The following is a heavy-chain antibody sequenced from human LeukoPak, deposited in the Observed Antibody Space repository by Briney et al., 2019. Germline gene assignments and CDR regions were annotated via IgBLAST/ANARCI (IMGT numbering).Heavy chain of an antibody. J-gene: IGHJ6*02. CDR3: ARGPAALSLSVAGLSRKSLYGMDV. CDR1: GGSFSGYY. CDR2: INHSGST. V-gene: IGHV4-34*01. Sequence: PSETLSLTCAVYGGSFSGYYWSWIRQPPGKGLEWIGEINHSGSTNYNPSLKSRVTISVDTSKNQFSLKLSSVTAADTAVYYCARGPAALSLSVAGLSRKSLYGMDVWGQGTTVTVSS. D-gene: IGHD6-19*01.